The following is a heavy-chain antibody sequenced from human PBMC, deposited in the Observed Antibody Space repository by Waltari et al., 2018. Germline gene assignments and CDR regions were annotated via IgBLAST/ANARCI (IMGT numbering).Heavy chain of an antibody. D-gene: IGHD4-17*01. V-gene: IGHV1-2*06. CDR2: INPNSGGT. CDR3: AREPGPYGGDV. Sequence: QVQLVQSGAEVKKPGASVKVSCKASGYTFTGYYMHWVRQAPGQGLEWRGRINPNSGGTNYAQKCQGRVTMTRDTSISTAYMELSRLRSDDTAVYYCAREPGPYGGDVWGKGTTVTVSS. J-gene: IGHJ6*04. CDR1: GYTFTGYY.